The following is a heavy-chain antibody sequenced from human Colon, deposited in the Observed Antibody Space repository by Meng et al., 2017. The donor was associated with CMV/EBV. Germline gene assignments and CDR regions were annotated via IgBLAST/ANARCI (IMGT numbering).Heavy chain of an antibody. CDR1: GFTFTSYW. Sequence: GGSLRLSCAASGFTFTSYWMSWVRQAPGKGLEWVANIKQDGSETYYVDSVKGRFTISRDNAKNSLYLQMNSLSAEDTAVYYCARGASASYRTSPGYWGQGTLVTVSS. V-gene: IGHV3-7*01. CDR3: ARGASASYRTSPGY. CDR2: IKQDGSET. J-gene: IGHJ4*02. D-gene: IGHD1-26*01.